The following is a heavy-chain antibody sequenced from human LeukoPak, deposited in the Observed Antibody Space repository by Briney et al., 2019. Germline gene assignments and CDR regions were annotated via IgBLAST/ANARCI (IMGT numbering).Heavy chain of an antibody. J-gene: IGHJ4*02. D-gene: IGHD3-10*01. CDR3: ARGAPYSGDFDY. CDR1: GGSISSGGYS. Sequence: SETLSLTCAVSGGSISSGGYSWSWIRQPPGKGLEWIGYIYHSGSTYYNPSLKSRVTISVDRSKNQFPLKLSSVTAADTAVYYCARGAPYSGDFDYWGQGTLVTVSS. CDR2: IYHSGST. V-gene: IGHV4-30-2*01.